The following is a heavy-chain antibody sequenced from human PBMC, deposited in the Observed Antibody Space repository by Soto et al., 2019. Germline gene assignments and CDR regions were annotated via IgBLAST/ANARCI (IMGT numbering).Heavy chain of an antibody. J-gene: IGHJ6*02. V-gene: IGHV3-30*04. CDR3: VRASGMDV. CDR2: ISYDGSNK. CDR1: GFTFSSYA. Sequence: RLSCAASGFTFSSYAMHWVRQAPGKGLEWVAVISYDGSNKYYADSVKGRFTISRDNSKNTLYLQMNSLRAEDTAVYYCVRASGMDVWGQGTTVTVSS.